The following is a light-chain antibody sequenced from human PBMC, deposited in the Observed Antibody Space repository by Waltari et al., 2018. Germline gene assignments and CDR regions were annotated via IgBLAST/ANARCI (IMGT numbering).Light chain of an antibody. V-gene: IGKV1-12*01. J-gene: IGKJ1*01. CDR2: AAS. CDR1: QDINNY. Sequence: IQMTQSPSSVSASVGDRVTIIFRASQDINNYLAWYQQKPGKAPKVLIYAASTLESGVPSRFSGSGSGAEFTLTINSLQPEDFATYYCQQANSFPWTFGQGTKVEIK. CDR3: QQANSFPWT.